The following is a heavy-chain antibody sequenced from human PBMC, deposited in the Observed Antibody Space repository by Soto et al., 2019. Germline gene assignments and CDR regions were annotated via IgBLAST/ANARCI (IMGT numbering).Heavy chain of an antibody. CDR1: GTTFSSYT. Sequence: QVQLVQSGAEVRKPGSSVRVSCTASGTTFSSYTVSWLRQAPGQGLEWMGRIMLILGVTNDAQKFRGRVAITADKYASVAYMELKGLRTEDPAVYYCARRRYCGSDCYQKYYYGMDVWGQGTTVTVSS. J-gene: IGHJ6*02. D-gene: IGHD2-21*02. CDR3: ARRRYCGSDCYQKYYYGMDV. CDR2: IMLILGVT. V-gene: IGHV1-69*02.